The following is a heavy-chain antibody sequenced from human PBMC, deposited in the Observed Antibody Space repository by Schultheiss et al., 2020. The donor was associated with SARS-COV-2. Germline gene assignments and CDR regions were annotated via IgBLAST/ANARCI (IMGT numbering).Heavy chain of an antibody. Sequence: SQTLSLTCTVSGGSISSGGYYWSWIRQHPGKGLEWIGYIYYSGSTYYNPSLKSRVTISVDTSKNQFSLKLSSVTAADTAVYYCATHATVVTHFDAFDIWGQGTMVTVSS. V-gene: IGHV4-31*03. CDR1: GGSISSGGYY. J-gene: IGHJ3*02. CDR2: IYYSGST. CDR3: ATHATVVTHFDAFDI. D-gene: IGHD4-23*01.